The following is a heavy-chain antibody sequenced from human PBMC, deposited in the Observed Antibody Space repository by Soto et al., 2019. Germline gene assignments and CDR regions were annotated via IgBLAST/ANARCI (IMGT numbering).Heavy chain of an antibody. CDR1: GYTFTTYF. V-gene: IGHV1-3*01. D-gene: IGHD3-22*01. Sequence: QVQLVQSGAEVKKPGASVKVSCKASGYTFTTYFIHWVRQAPGQRLEWMGWINAGNGNTRYSQKFQGRVTITRDTSASTVYMELSSLRSEDTAVYYCARVEGITIIVQGPMDVW. CDR2: INAGNGNT. CDR3: ARVEGITIIVQGPMDV. J-gene: IGHJ6*01.